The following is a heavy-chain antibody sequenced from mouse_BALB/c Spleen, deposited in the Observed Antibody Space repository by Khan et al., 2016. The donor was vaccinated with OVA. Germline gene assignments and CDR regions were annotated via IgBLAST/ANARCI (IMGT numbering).Heavy chain of an antibody. Sequence: QVQLKESGPGLVAPSQSLSITCTVSGFSLDKYSIHWIRQSPGKGLEWLGVIWSAGSTDYNAAFISRLTITKDNSRSQVFFQVNSLQPNDTAIDYCATRGYDYGRGALFAYWGEGTLVTVSA. CDR1: GFSLDKYS. V-gene: IGHV2-2*02. J-gene: IGHJ3*01. CDR2: IWSAGST. D-gene: IGHD2-4*01. CDR3: ATRGYDYGRGALFAY.